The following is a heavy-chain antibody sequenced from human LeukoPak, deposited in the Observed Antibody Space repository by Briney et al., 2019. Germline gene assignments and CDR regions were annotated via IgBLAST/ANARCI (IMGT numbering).Heavy chain of an antibody. Sequence: YPGGSLRLSCAASKFTFSSYWMSWVRQAPGKGLEWVANIKQDGSDEYYVDSVKGRFTISRDNAKNSLYLQMNSLRAEDTAVYYCARDLGQYYDTSDNWFDPWGQGTLVTVSS. CDR2: IKQDGSDE. D-gene: IGHD3-22*01. CDR1: KFTFSSYW. V-gene: IGHV3-7*01. CDR3: ARDLGQYYDTSDNWFDP. J-gene: IGHJ5*02.